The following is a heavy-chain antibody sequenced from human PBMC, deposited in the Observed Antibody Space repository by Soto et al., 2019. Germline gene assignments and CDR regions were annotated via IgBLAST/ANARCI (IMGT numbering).Heavy chain of an antibody. D-gene: IGHD5-18*01. J-gene: IGHJ4*02. V-gene: IGHV4-59*01. CDR2: IYYSGST. Sequence: QVQLQESGPGLVKPSETLSLTCTVSGGSISSYYWSWIRQPPGKGLEWIGYIYYSGSTNYNPSLKSRVTISVDTSKNQFSLKLSSVTAADTAVYYCARLLGRDGYNPFDYWGQGTLVTVSS. CDR3: ARLLGRDGYNPFDY. CDR1: GGSISSYY.